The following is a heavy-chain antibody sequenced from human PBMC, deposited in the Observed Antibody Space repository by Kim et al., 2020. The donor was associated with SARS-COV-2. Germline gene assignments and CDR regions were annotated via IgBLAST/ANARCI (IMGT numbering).Heavy chain of an antibody. CDR2: INAGNGNT. D-gene: IGHD6-19*01. CDR3: ARDYVLKAVSEGGGDWFDP. J-gene: IGHJ5*02. CDR1: GYTFTSYA. Sequence: ASVKVSCKASGYTFTSYAMHWVRQAPGQRLEWMGWINAGNGNTKYSQKFQGRVTITRDTSASTAYMELSSLRSEDTAVYYCARDYVLKAVSEGGGDWFDPWGQGTLVTVSS. V-gene: IGHV1-3*01.